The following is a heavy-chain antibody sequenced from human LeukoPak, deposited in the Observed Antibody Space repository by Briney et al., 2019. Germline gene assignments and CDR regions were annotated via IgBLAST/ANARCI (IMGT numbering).Heavy chain of an antibody. CDR2: IKKDGSEK. J-gene: IGHJ4*02. V-gene: IGHV3-7*01. CDR1: GFTFSSYW. CDR3: ARGCPTMSDSYYFDY. Sequence: PGGSLRLSCAASGFTFSSYWMSWVRQAPGKGLEWVANIKKDGSEKYYVDSVKGRFTISRDNAKNSLYLQMNSLRAEDTAVYYCARGCPTMSDSYYFDYWGQGTLVTVSS. D-gene: IGHD1-1*01.